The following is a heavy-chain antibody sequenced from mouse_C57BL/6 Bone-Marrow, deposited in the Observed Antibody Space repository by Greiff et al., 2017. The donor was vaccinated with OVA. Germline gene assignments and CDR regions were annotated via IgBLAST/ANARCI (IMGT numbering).Heavy chain of an antibody. Sequence: EVMLVESGGGLVQSGRSLRLSCATSGFTFSDFYMEWVRQAPGKGLEWIAASRNKANDYTTEYSASVKGRFIVSRDTSQSILYLQMNALRAEDTAIYYCARDGGGYPYAMDYWGQGTSVTVSS. D-gene: IGHD2-2*01. V-gene: IGHV7-1*01. CDR3: ARDGGGYPYAMDY. J-gene: IGHJ4*01. CDR1: GFTFSDFY. CDR2: SRNKANDYTT.